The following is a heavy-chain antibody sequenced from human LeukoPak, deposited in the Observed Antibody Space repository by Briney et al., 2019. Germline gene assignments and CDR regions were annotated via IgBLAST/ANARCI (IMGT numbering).Heavy chain of an antibody. D-gene: IGHD3-3*01. CDR3: ARGSYDFWSGYYNYYYYYMDV. Sequence: GGSLRLSCAASGFTFSSYAMSWVRQAPGKGLEWVSYISSSGSTIYYADSVKGRFTISRDNAKNSLYLQMNSLRAEDTAVYYCARGSYDFWSGYYNYYYYYMDVWGKGTTVTVSS. CDR2: ISSSGSTI. CDR1: GFTFSSYA. J-gene: IGHJ6*03. V-gene: IGHV3-48*04.